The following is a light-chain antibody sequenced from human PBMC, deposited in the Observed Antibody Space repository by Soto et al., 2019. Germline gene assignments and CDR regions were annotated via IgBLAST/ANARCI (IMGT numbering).Light chain of an antibody. CDR3: SSYTTADTVI. J-gene: IGLJ2*01. Sequence: QSVLTQPASMSGSPGQSITISCTGTSSDIGGYNFVSWYQRHPGKGPKLLIFDVNFRPSGVSNRFSGSKSENMASLTISGLQPEDEADYYCSSYTTADTVIFGGGTKVTV. CDR2: DVN. CDR1: SSDIGGYNF. V-gene: IGLV2-14*03.